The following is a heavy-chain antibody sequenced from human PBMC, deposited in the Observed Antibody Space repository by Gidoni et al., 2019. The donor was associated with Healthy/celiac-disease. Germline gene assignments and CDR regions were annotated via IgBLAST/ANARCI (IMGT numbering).Heavy chain of an antibody. D-gene: IGHD4-17*01. CDR1: GFTFSSYS. J-gene: IGHJ4*02. Sequence: EVQLVESGGGLVQPGGSLRLSCAASGFTFSSYSMNWVRQAPGKGLEWVSYISSSSSTIYYADSVKGRFTISRDNAKNSLYLQMNSLRAEDTAVYYCASTNGAQFDYWGQGTLVTVSS. CDR3: ASTNGAQFDY. V-gene: IGHV3-48*01. CDR2: ISSSSSTI.